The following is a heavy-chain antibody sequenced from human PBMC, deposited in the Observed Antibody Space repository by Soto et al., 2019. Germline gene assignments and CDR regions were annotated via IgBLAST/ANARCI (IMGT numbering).Heavy chain of an antibody. D-gene: IGHD3-10*01. V-gene: IGHV3-23*01. Sequence: GGSLRLSCAASGVTFISYAMIWVRQAPGKGLEWVSAISGSGGSTYYADSVKGRFTISRDNSKNTLYLQMNSLRAEDTAVYYCAKKRGKGLYYYYGMDVWGQGTTVTVSS. CDR1: GVTFISYA. CDR3: AKKRGKGLYYYYGMDV. J-gene: IGHJ6*02. CDR2: ISGSGGST.